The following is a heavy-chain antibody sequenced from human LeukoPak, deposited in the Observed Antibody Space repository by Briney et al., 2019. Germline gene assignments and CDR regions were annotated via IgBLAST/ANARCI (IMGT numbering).Heavy chain of an antibody. J-gene: IGHJ3*02. Sequence: PSETLSLTCAVYGGSFSGYYWSWLRQPPGKGLEWIGEINHSGSTNYNPSLKSRVTISVDTSKNQFSLTLSSVTAADTAVYYCARRSWYYDFWSGYYSDDAFDIWGQGTMVTVSS. V-gene: IGHV4-34*01. CDR3: ARRSWYYDFWSGYYSDDAFDI. CDR2: INHSGST. D-gene: IGHD3-3*01. CDR1: GGSFSGYY.